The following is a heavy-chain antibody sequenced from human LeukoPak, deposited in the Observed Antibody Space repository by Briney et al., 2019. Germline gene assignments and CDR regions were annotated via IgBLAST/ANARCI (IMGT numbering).Heavy chain of an antibody. V-gene: IGHV4-61*02. CDR3: ASGLRYFDLYY. D-gene: IGHD3-9*01. J-gene: IGHJ4*02. CDR2: IYTSGST. Sequence: SETLSLTCTVSGGSITSSSYYWNWIRQPAGRGLEWIGRIYTSGSTNYNPSLKSRVTISVDTSKNQFSLKLSSVTAADTAVYYCASGLRYFDLYYWGQGTLVTVSS. CDR1: GGSITSSSYY.